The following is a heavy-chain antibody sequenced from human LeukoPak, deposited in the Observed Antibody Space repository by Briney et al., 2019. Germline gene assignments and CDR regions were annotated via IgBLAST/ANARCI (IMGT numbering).Heavy chain of an antibody. CDR3: ARDFSGASYYYYYGMDV. V-gene: IGHV1-2*02. J-gene: IGHJ6*02. Sequence: ASVKVSCKASGYTFTGYYMHWVRQAPEQGLEWMGWINPNSGGTNYAQKFQGRVTMTRDTSISTAYMELSRLRSDDTAVYYCARDFSGASYYYYYGMDVWGQGTTVTVSS. D-gene: IGHD1-26*01. CDR2: INPNSGGT. CDR1: GYTFTGYY.